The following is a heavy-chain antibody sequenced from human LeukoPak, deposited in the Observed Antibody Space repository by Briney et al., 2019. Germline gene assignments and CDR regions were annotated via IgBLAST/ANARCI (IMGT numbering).Heavy chain of an antibody. CDR1: GFTFSSYW. D-gene: IGHD6-13*01. CDR2: INGDGSST. Sequence: VGSLRLSCAASGFTFSSYWMHWVRRAPGKGLVWVSHINGDGSSTNYADSARGRFTISRDNAKNTLYLQMNSLRAEDTAVYYCARRSSYYYFDYWGQGTLVTVSS. V-gene: IGHV3-74*01. J-gene: IGHJ4*02. CDR3: ARRSSYYYFDY.